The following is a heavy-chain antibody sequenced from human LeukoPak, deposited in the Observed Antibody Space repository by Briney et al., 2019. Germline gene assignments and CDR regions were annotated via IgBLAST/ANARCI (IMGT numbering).Heavy chain of an antibody. D-gene: IGHD2/OR15-2a*01. CDR1: GGAISTNGYY. CDR2: LYHLGST. V-gene: IGHV4-39*01. CDR3: AGLLSDKRGFGY. J-gene: IGHJ4*02. Sequence: SETLSLTCTVSGGAISTNGYYWGWIRQPPGKGLEWIGSLYHLGSTYYNASLKSRVAMSVDTSQNQFSLRLISVTAADTAFYYCAGLLSDKRGFGYWGQGTLVTVSS.